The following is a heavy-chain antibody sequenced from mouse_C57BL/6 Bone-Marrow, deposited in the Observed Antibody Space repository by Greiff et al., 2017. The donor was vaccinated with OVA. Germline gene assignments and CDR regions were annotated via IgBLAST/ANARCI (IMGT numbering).Heavy chain of an antibody. CDR3: ARWEPPFY. J-gene: IGHJ2*01. V-gene: IGHV1-82*01. Sequence: VQLQQSGPELVKPGASVKISCKASGYAFSNSWMNWVKQRPGKGLEWIGRIYPGDGDTNYNGKFKGKATLTADKSSSTAYMQLSSLTSEDSAVYFCARWEPPFYWGQGTTLTVSS. D-gene: IGHD4-1*01. CDR1: GYAFSNSW. CDR2: IYPGDGDT.